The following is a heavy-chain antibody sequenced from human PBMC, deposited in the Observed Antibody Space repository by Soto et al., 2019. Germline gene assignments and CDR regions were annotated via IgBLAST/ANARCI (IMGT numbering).Heavy chain of an antibody. D-gene: IGHD5-12*01. CDR3: ARGYSGYVSRPYYYYYYGMDV. CDR1: GGSFSGYY. CDR2: INHSGST. J-gene: IGHJ6*02. Sequence: ASETLSLTCAVYGGSFSGYYWSWIRQPPGKGLEWIGEINHSGSTNYNPSLKSRVTISVDTSKNQFSLKLSSVTAADTAVYYCARGYSGYVSRPYYYYYYGMDVWGQGTTVTVSS. V-gene: IGHV4-34*01.